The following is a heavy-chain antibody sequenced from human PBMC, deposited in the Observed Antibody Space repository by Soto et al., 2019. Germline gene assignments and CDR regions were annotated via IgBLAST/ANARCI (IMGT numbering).Heavy chain of an antibody. CDR2: IYYTGSI. CDR3: AGAPDGYNYDDAFDL. J-gene: IGHJ3*01. V-gene: IGHV4-61*01. CDR1: GGSVSSVSYY. D-gene: IGHD5-12*01. Sequence: QVQLQESGPGLVKPSETLSLICTVSGGSVSSVSYYWSWLRQPPGKELEGRGYIYYTGSINYNHALRSRVAMSVDTYTIPVSLKLGSVTAADRGIYSCAGAPDGYNYDDAFDLWGQGTMVTVA.